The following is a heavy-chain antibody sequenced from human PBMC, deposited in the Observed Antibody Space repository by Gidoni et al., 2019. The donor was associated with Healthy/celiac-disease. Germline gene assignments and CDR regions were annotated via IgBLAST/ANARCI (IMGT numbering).Heavy chain of an antibody. J-gene: IGHJ4*02. CDR2: IIPIFGTA. CDR1: GGTFSSYA. V-gene: IGHV1-69*01. Sequence: QVQLVQSGAEVKKPGSSVKVSCKASGGTFSSYAISWVRQAPGQGPEWMGGIIPIFGTANYAQKFQGRVTITADESTSTAYMELSSLRSEDTAVYYCARGVEAAPPVVTAMSDYWGQGTLVTVSS. CDR3: ARGVEAAPPVVTAMSDY. D-gene: IGHD2-21*02.